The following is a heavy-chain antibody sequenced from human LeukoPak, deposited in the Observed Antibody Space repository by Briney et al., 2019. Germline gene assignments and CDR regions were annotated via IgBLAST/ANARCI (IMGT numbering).Heavy chain of an antibody. CDR2: ICTSGST. V-gene: IGHV4-61*02. CDR3: ARFGAAPRARAFDI. J-gene: IGHJ3*02. D-gene: IGHD3-16*01. CDR1: GGSISSGSYY. Sequence: SETLSLTCTVSGGSISSGSYYWSWIRQPAGKGLEWIGRICTSGSTNYNPSLKSRVTISVDTSKNQFSLKLSSETAADTAVYYCARFGAAPRARAFDIWGQGTMVTVSS.